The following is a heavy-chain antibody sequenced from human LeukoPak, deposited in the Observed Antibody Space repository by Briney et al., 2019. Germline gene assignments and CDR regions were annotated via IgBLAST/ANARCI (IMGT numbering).Heavy chain of an antibody. CDR2: ISSSSSYI. Sequence: PGGSLRLSCAASGFTFSSYEMNWVRQAPGKGLEWVSSISSSSSYIYYADLVKGRFTISRDNAKKSLYLQMDSLRAEDTAVYYCARGEDGYNLIGDYWGQGTLVTVSS. D-gene: IGHD5-24*01. V-gene: IGHV3-21*01. CDR1: GFTFSSYE. CDR3: ARGEDGYNLIGDY. J-gene: IGHJ4*02.